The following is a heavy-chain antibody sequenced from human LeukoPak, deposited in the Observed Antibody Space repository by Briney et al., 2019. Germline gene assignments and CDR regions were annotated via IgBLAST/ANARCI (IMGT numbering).Heavy chain of an antibody. CDR3: ARTDYYDLSKYYDY. D-gene: IGHD3-16*01. V-gene: IGHV3-7*01. CDR1: GFTFSSSW. Sequence: GGSLRLSCVASGFTFSSSWMSWVRQGPGKGLEWVASINQDEIHYVDAVRGRFTISRDNDKNTLYLQMNSLRAEDTAVYYCARTDYYDLSKYYDYWGQGTLVTVSS. CDR2: INQDEI. J-gene: IGHJ4*02.